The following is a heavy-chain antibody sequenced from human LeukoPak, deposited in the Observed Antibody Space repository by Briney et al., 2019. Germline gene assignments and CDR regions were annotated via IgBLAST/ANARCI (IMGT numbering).Heavy chain of an antibody. D-gene: IGHD1-26*01. CDR3: ARGVWPYSGSYPDLVYFDY. V-gene: IGHV1-18*01. CDR1: GYRLRNHG. Sequence: ASVKVSCKASGYRLRNHGISWVRQAPGQGLEWMGWIGADSGDTHGDTHYAEKFQGRVTMTRDTSISTAYMELSRLRSDDTAVYYCARGVWPYSGSYPDLVYFDYWGQGTLVTVSS. CDR2: IGADSGDTHGDT. J-gene: IGHJ4*02.